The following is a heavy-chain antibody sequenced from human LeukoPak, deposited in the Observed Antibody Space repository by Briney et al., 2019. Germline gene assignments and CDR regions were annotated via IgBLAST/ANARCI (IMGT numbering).Heavy chain of an antibody. CDR2: IIPIFGTA. CDR1: GGTFSSYA. V-gene: IGHV1-69*05. J-gene: IGHJ6*03. D-gene: IGHD5-24*01. Sequence: ASVKVSCKASGGTFSSYAISWVRQAPGQGLEWMGGIIPIFGTANYAQKFQGRVTITTDESTSTAYLELSSLRSEDTAVYYCARGERWPLYYMDVWGKGTTVTVSS. CDR3: ARGERWPLYYMDV.